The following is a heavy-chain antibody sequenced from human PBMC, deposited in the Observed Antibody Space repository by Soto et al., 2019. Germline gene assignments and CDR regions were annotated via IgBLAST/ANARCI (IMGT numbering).Heavy chain of an antibody. CDR2: IWSDGGNT. CDR1: GFTFSSYG. D-gene: IGHD2-2*01. J-gene: IGHJ6*03. V-gene: IGHV3-33*01. Sequence: QVQLVESGGGVVQPGGSLRLSCSASGFTFSSYGMHWVRQAPGKGLEWVALIWSDGGNTYYADSVKGRFTISRDNSKNTLYLQMNSLRAEDTAVHYCARKAYCSSTSCPDYYYYYMDVWGKGTTVTVSS. CDR3: ARKAYCSSTSCPDYYYYYMDV.